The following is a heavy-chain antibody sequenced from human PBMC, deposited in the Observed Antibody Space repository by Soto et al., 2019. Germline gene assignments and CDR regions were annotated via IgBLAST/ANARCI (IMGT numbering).Heavy chain of an antibody. CDR1: GFTFSSYA. CDR3: ARDLFNPSGDY. CDR2: ISHDGSNK. V-gene: IGHV3-30-3*01. D-gene: IGHD3-10*01. J-gene: IGHJ4*02. Sequence: ALRLSCAASGFTFSSYAMHWVRQAPGKGLEWVAVISHDGSNKYYADSVKGRFTISRDNSKNTLYLQMNSLRAEDTAVYYCARDLFNPSGDYWGQGTLVTVSS.